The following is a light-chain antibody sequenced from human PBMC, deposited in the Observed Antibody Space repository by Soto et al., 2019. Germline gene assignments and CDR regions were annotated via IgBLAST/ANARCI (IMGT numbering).Light chain of an antibody. Sequence: DIQMTQSPSSLSASVGDRVTITCRASQSIRTLLHWYQHRPGEAPRLLIQGASTLRSGVPSRFSGSGSGTDFALTISSLQPEDFATYYCQQSYTSSRTFGQGTKVEV. V-gene: IGKV1-39*01. CDR1: QSIRTL. CDR2: GAS. J-gene: IGKJ1*01. CDR3: QQSYTSSRT.